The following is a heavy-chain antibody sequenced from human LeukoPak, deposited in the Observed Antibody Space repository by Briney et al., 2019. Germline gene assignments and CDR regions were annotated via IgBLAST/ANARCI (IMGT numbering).Heavy chain of an antibody. CDR1: GFTFSSYA. V-gene: IGHV3-23*01. J-gene: IGHJ4*02. Sequence: PGGSLRLSCAASGFTFSSYAMSWVRQAPGKGLEWVSAISGSGGSTYYADPVKGRFTISRDNSKNTLYLQMNSLRAEDTAVYYCAKRRRDSGSSQTEGDYFDYWGQGTLVTVSS. CDR3: AKRRRDSGSSQTEGDYFDY. CDR2: ISGSGGST. D-gene: IGHD1-26*01.